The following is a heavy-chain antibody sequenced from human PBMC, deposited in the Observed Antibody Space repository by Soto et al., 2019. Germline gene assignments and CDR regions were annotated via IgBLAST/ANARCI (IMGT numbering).Heavy chain of an antibody. Sequence: PGGALRLSCEAPGLTFSSYGMHWVRQAPGKGLEWVAVIWYDGSNKYYADSVKGRFTISRDNSKNTLYLQMNSLRAEDTAVYYCARDPGNYDILNGYYYYYGMDVWGQGTTVPGS. V-gene: IGHV3-33*01. CDR2: IWYDGSNK. CDR1: GLTFSSYG. D-gene: IGHD3-9*01. J-gene: IGHJ6*02. CDR3: ARDPGNYDILNGYYYYYGMDV.